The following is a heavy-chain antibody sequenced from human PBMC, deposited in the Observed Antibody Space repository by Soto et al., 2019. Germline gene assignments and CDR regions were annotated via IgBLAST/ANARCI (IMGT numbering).Heavy chain of an antibody. J-gene: IGHJ5*02. CDR3: ARELCDCSGGSCYFAYNWFDP. CDR2: IYYSGST. Sequence: PSETLSLTCTVSGGSVSSGSYYWSWIRQPPGKGLEWIGYIYYSGSTNYNPSLKSRVTISVDTSKNQFSLKLSPVTAADTAVYYCARELCDCSGGSCYFAYNWFDPWGQGTLVTVSS. D-gene: IGHD2-15*01. V-gene: IGHV4-61*01. CDR1: GGSVSSGSYY.